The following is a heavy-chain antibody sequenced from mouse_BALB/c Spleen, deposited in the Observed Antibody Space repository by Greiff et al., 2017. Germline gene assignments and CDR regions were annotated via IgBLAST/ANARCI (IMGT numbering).Heavy chain of an antibody. J-gene: IGHJ2*01. CDR2: ISPGSGST. Sequence: LQQPGSELVRPGASVKLSCKASGYTFTSYWMHWVKQRPGQGLEWIGNISPGSGSTNYDEKFKSKATLTVDTSSSTAYMQLSSLTSEDSAVSYYTRKITGFDYWGQGTTLTVSS. D-gene: IGHD1-1*01. CDR1: GYTFTSYW. CDR3: TRKITGFDY. V-gene: IGHV1S22*01.